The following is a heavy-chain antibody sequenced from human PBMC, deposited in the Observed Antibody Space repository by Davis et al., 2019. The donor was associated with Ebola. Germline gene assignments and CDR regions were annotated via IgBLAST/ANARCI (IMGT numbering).Heavy chain of an antibody. Sequence: ASVKVSCKASGYTFTSYGISWVRQAPGQGLEWMGWISAYNGNTNYAQKLQGRVTITADESTSTAYMELSSLRSEDTAVYYCARDWSVAGSFDYWGQGTLVTVSS. CDR1: GYTFTSYG. CDR3: ARDWSVAGSFDY. D-gene: IGHD6-19*01. J-gene: IGHJ4*02. CDR2: ISAYNGNT. V-gene: IGHV1-18*01.